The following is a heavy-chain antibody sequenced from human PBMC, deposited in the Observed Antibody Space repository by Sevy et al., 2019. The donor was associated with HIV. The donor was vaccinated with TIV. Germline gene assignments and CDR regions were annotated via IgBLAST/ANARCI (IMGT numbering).Heavy chain of an antibody. V-gene: IGHV4-59*08. D-gene: IGHD2-2*02. J-gene: IGHJ4*02. CDR3: ARARWDIEEVPGATPGCYFDS. Sequence: SETLSLTCTVSGDSINTYYWSWIRQPPGKGLEWIGYVSHSGNTNYNPSLKSRVSMSVDTSTNQFSLKVKSVTAADTTVYYCARARWDIEEVPGATPGCYFDSWGQGTLVTVSS. CDR1: GDSINTYY. CDR2: VSHSGNT.